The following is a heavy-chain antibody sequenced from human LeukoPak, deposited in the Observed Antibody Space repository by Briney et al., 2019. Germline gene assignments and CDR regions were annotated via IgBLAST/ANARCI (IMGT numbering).Heavy chain of an antibody. CDR2: INPNSGGT. D-gene: IGHD3-10*01. V-gene: IGHV1-2*04. CDR1: GYTFTSYY. Sequence: ASVKVSCKASGYTFTSYYMHWVRQAPGQGLEWMGWINPNSGGTNYAQKFQGWVTMTRDTSISTAYMELSRLRSDDTAVYYCAKAPSREVAFDIWGQGTMVTVSS. J-gene: IGHJ3*02. CDR3: AKAPSREVAFDI.